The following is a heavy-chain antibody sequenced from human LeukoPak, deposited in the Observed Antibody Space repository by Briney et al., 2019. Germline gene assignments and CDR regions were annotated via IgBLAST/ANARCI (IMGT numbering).Heavy chain of an antibody. CDR2: INPNSGGT. V-gene: IGHV1-2*02. Sequence: ASVKVSCKASGYTFTGYYMHWVRQAPGQGLEWMGWINPNSGGTNYAQKFQGRVTMTRDTSISTAYMELSRLRSDDTAVYYCARPRDPLGYCSSTSCPVAFDIWGQGTMVTVSS. D-gene: IGHD2-2*01. CDR3: ARPRDPLGYCSSTSCPVAFDI. J-gene: IGHJ3*02. CDR1: GYTFTGYY.